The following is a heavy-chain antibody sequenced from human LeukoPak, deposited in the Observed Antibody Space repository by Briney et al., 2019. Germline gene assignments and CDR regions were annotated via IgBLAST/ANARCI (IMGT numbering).Heavy chain of an antibody. Sequence: GGSLRLSCAASGFPFSTYDMHWVRQAPDKGLQWVAVISSDGYRTDYPDSVRGRFTISRDNAKNSLYLQMNSLRAEDTAVYYCARDLTFGDYGDYGWFDPWGQGTLVTVSS. CDR2: ISSDGYRT. V-gene: IGHV3-30*03. CDR3: ARDLTFGDYGDYGWFDP. D-gene: IGHD4-17*01. J-gene: IGHJ5*02. CDR1: GFPFSTYD.